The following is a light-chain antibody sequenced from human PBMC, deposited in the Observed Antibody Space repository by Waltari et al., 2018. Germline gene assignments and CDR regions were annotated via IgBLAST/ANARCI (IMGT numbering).Light chain of an antibody. CDR1: QSVLYSSNNKNY. CDR3: QQYYSTPLFT. J-gene: IGKJ3*01. V-gene: IGKV4-1*01. CDR2: WAS. Sequence: DIVMTQSPDYLAVSLGERATINCKSSQSVLYSSNNKNYLAWYQQKPGQPPKLLICWASTRESGVPDRFSGSGSGTDFTLTISSLQAEDVAVYYCQQYYSTPLFTFGPGTKVDIK.